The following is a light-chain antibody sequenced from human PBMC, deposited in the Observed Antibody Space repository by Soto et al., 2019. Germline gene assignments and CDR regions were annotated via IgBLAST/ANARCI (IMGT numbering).Light chain of an antibody. CDR3: AAWDDSLNGSVV. J-gene: IGLJ2*01. Sequence: QSVLTQPPSASGTPGQRVNISCSGSSSNIGSNTVNWYQQLPGTAPKLLIYSNNQRPSGVPDRFSGSKSGTSASLAISGLQSEDEADYYCAAWDDSLNGSVVFGGGTQLTVL. V-gene: IGLV1-44*01. CDR1: SSNIGSNT. CDR2: SNN.